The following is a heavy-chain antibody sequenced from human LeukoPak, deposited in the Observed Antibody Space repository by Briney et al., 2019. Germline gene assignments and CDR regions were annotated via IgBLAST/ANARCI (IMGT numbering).Heavy chain of an antibody. J-gene: IGHJ4*02. CDR3: ATTVGSYFDY. CDR1: GGSISSGGYY. V-gene: IGHV4-31*03. Sequence: SETLSLTCTVPGGSISSGGYYWSWIRQHPGKGLEWIGYIYYTGSTYYNPSLKSRVTMSVDTSENQFSLKLSSVTAADTAVYYCATTVGSYFDYWSQGTLVTVSS. CDR2: IYYTGST. D-gene: IGHD3-16*01.